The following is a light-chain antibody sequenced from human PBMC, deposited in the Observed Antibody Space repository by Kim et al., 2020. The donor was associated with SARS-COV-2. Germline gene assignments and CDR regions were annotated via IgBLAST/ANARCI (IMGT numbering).Light chain of an antibody. CDR2: SNN. CDR1: SSNIGRNT. J-gene: IGLJ3*02. CDR3: AAWDDSLNGPV. Sequence: GQRGTISCSGSSSNIGRNTVNWYQQLPGTAPKLLIYSNNQWPSGVPDQFSGSKSGTSASLAISDLQSEDEADYFCAAWDDSLNGPVFGGGTQLTVL. V-gene: IGLV1-44*01.